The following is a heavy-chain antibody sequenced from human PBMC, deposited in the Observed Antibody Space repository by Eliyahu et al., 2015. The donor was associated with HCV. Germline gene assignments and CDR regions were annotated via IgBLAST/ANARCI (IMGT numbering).Heavy chain of an antibody. CDR2: IDWDDDK. D-gene: IGHD2/OR15-2a*01. J-gene: IGHJ5*01. CDR3: ARSYHLLPQAWFDS. V-gene: IGHV2-70*15. CDR1: WFSLSTSGXC. Sequence: QVTLRESGPALVKPTQTLTLTCTFSWFSLSTSGXCXXXIRXPPGKALEWLAXIDWDDDKYYSTSLKTRLTISKDTSKNQVVLTMTNMDPVDTATYYCARSYHLLPQAWFDSWGQGTLVTVSS.